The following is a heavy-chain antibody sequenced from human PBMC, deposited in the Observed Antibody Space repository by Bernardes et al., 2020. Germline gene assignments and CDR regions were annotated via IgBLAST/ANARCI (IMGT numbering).Heavy chain of an antibody. CDR3: AGSGYSSSWYSLQPVPHGYYGMDV. J-gene: IGHJ6*04. Sequence: GGSLRLSCAASGFTFSDYYMSWIRQAPGKGLEWVSYISSSGSTIYYADSVKGRFTISRDNAKNSLYLQMNSLRAEDTAVYYCAGSGYSSSWYSLQPVPHGYYGMDVWGKGTTVTVSS. CDR2: ISSSGSTI. V-gene: IGHV3-11*01. D-gene: IGHD6-13*01. CDR1: GFTFSDYY.